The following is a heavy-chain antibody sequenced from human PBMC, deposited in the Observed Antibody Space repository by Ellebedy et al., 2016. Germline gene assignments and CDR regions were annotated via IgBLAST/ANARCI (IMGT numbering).Heavy chain of an antibody. CDR1: GGTFSSYA. D-gene: IGHD1-7*01. CDR2: IIPIFGTA. CDR3: EFYRTGTTSEIFDY. Sequence: SVKVSXKASGGTFSSYAISWVRQAPGQGLEWMGGIIPIFGTANYAQKFQGRVTITADESTSTAYMELSSLRSEDTAVYYCEFYRTGTTSEIFDYWGQGTLVTVSS. V-gene: IGHV1-69*13. J-gene: IGHJ4*02.